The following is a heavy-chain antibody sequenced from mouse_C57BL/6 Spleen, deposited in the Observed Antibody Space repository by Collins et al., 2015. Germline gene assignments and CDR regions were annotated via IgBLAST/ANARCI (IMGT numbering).Heavy chain of an antibody. CDR2: INPNNGGT. CDR1: GYTFTDYN. CDR3: VRGGLTTVVAPGAMDY. V-gene: IGHV1-22*01. D-gene: IGHD1-1*01. Sequence: EVQLQQSGPELVKPGASVKMSCKASGYTFTDYNMHWVKQSQGKSLEWIGYINPNNGGTTYNQNFKGKATLTVNKSSTTAYMELRSLTSEDSAVYYCVRGGLTTVVAPGAMDYWGQGTSVTVSS. J-gene: IGHJ4*01.